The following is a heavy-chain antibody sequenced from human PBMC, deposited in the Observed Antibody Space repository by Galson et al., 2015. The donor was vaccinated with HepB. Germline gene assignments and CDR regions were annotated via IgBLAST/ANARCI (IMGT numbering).Heavy chain of an antibody. Sequence: SLRLSCAASGFTFSSYSMNWVRQAPGKGLEWVSSISSSSSYIYYADSVKGRFTISRDNAKNSLYLQMNSLRAEDTAVYYCARGSYSPYYFDYWGQGTLVTVSS. D-gene: IGHD6-13*01. CDR1: GFTFSSYS. CDR3: ARGSYSPYYFDY. J-gene: IGHJ4*02. V-gene: IGHV3-21*01. CDR2: ISSSSSYI.